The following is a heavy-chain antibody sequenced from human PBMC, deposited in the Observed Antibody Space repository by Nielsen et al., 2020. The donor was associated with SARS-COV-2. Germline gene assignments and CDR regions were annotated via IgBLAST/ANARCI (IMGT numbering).Heavy chain of an antibody. V-gene: IGHV1-69*04. D-gene: IGHD5-12*01. J-gene: IGHJ2*01. Sequence: SVKVSCKAPGGTLTRYAVTWVRQAPGQGPEWMGRIIPMVDIRDYAQSFQGRVTITADKSTSTAYMELSSLSSEDTALYYCARSATNLIYWYFDLWGRGTLVTVSS. CDR3: ARSATNLIYWYFDL. CDR2: IIPMVDIR. CDR1: GGTLTRYA.